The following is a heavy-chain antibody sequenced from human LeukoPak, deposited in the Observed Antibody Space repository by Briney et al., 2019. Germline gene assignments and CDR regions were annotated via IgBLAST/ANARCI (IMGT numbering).Heavy chain of an antibody. CDR1: GLTFSSYG. CDR2: ISGSGGST. D-gene: IGHD2-21*02. Sequence: GGTLRLSSAASGLTFSSYGMSWVRQAPGKGLEWVSAISGSGGSTYYADSVKGRFTISRDNSKNTLYLQMNSLRAEDTAVYYCAKFVAGEVVTEEYYFDYWGQGTLVTVSS. CDR3: AKFVAGEVVTEEYYFDY. J-gene: IGHJ4*02. V-gene: IGHV3-23*01.